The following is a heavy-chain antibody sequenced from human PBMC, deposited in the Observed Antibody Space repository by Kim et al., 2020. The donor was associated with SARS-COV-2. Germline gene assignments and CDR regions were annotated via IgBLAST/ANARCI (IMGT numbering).Heavy chain of an antibody. CDR1: GYTFTSYD. CDR3: ATPWFGGYYYGMDV. Sequence: ASVKVSCKASGYTFTSYDINWVRQATGQGLEWMGWMNPNSGNTGYAQKFQGRVTMTRNTSISTAYMELSSLRSEDTAVYYCATPWFGGYYYGMDVWGQGTTVTVSS. V-gene: IGHV1-8*01. J-gene: IGHJ6*02. CDR2: MNPNSGNT. D-gene: IGHD3-10*01.